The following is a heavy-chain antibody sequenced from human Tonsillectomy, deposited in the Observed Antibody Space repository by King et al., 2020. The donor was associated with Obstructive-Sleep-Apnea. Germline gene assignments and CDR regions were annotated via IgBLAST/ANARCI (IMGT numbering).Heavy chain of an antibody. CDR2: IKSNADGGTA. D-gene: IGHD3-10*01. V-gene: IGHV3-15*02. Sequence: VQLVESGGALVKPGGSLSLSCAASGFSFSDIWMSWVRQAPGKGLERVGRIKSNADGGTADYAAPVKGRFTISRDDSKRKRSLQLNSLKTEDTAVYYCTAYFYGSGRYRGDAFDIWGQGTTVTVSS. J-gene: IGHJ3*02. CDR3: TAYFYGSGRYRGDAFDI. CDR1: GFSFSDIW.